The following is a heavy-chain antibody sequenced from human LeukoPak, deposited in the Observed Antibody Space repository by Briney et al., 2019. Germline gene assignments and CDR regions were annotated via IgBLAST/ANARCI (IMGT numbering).Heavy chain of an antibody. CDR1: GGTFSSYA. CDR2: IIPIFGTA. D-gene: IGHD3-22*01. V-gene: IGHV1-69*13. Sequence: GASVKVFCKASGGTFSSYAISWVRQAPGQGLEWMGGIIPIFGTANYAQKFQGRVTITADESTSTAYMELSSLRSEDTAVYYCARGDRRPYYDSSGYYLRFWGQGTLVTVSS. J-gene: IGHJ4*02. CDR3: ARGDRRPYYDSSGYYLRF.